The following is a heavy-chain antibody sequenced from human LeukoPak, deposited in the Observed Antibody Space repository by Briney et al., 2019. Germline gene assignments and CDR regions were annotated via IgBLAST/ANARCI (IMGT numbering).Heavy chain of an antibody. CDR1: GGSISSFY. Sequence: SETLSLTCTVSGGSISSFYWSWIRQPPGKGLEWIGYIYYSGSTNYSPSLKSRVTISVDTSKNQFSLKLSSVTAADTAVYYCARQGYSAYEILDYWGQGTLVTVSS. D-gene: IGHD5-12*01. CDR3: ARQGYSAYEILDY. J-gene: IGHJ4*02. CDR2: IYYSGST. V-gene: IGHV4-59*08.